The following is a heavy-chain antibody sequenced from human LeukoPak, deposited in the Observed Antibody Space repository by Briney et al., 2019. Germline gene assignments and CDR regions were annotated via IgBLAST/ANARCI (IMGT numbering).Heavy chain of an antibody. Sequence: PGGSLRLSCAASGFIVSSNHMSWVRQAPGKGLECVSVTYSGGGTYYADSVRGRFTISRDNSKNSLYLQMNSLRDEDTAVYYCARPFYDSGGYYYKSFDIWGQGTMVTVSS. J-gene: IGHJ3*02. CDR2: TYSGGGT. V-gene: IGHV3-53*01. CDR1: GFIVSSNH. CDR3: ARPFYDSGGYYYKSFDI. D-gene: IGHD3-22*01.